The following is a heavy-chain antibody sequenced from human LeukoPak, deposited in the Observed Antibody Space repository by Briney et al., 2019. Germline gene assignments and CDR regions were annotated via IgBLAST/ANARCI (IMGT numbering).Heavy chain of an antibody. CDR3: ARDRENSYFDY. J-gene: IGHJ4*02. CDR1: RFKFSNFG. CDR2: IWYDGSNK. V-gene: IGHV3-33*01. Sequence: GGSLRLSCAASRFKFSNFGMHWVRQAPGKGLEWVAVIWYDGSNKYYADSVKGRFTISRDNSKNTKNTLYLQMNSLRAEDTAVYYCARDRENSYFDYWGQGTQVSVSS. D-gene: IGHD4-23*01.